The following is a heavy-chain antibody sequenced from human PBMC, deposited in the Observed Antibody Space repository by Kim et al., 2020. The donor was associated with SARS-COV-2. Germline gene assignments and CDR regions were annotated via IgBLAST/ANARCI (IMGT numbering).Heavy chain of an antibody. Sequence: GESLKISCKGSGYSFTSYWIGWVRQMPGKGLEWMGIIYPGDSDTRYSPSFQGQVTISADKSISTAYLQWSSLKASDTAMYYCARLLGMADYYYGMDVWGQGTTVTVSS. CDR1: GYSFTSYW. CDR3: ARLLGMADYYYGMDV. V-gene: IGHV5-51*01. CDR2: IYPGDSDT. D-gene: IGHD6-19*01. J-gene: IGHJ6*02.